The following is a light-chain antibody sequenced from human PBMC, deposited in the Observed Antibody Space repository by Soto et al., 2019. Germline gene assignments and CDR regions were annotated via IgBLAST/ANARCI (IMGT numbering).Light chain of an antibody. V-gene: IGKV1-39*01. Sequence: DIQMTQSPSSLSASVGDRVTITCRASQTIAMYVNWFQQKPGKAPKPLIYTTSSLQSGVPPRFSGSGSETDFTLTISRLQPEDSATYYCQQNFTTPYTFGQPTKLEIK. CDR3: QQNFTTPYT. CDR2: TTS. J-gene: IGKJ2*01. CDR1: QTIAMY.